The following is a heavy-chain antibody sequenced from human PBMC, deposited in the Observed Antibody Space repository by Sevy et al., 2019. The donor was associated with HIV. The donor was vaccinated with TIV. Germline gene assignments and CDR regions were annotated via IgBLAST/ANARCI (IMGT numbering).Heavy chain of an antibody. V-gene: IGHV3-23*01. J-gene: IGHJ3*02. CDR2: ISGSGGST. D-gene: IGHD3-10*01. CDR3: AKDGNTMVRGVINDAFDI. CDR1: GFTFSSYA. Sequence: GGCLRLSCAASGFTFSSYAMSWVRQAPGKGLEWVSAISGSGGSTYYADSVKGRFTISRDNSKNTLYLQMNSLRAEDTAVYYCAKDGNTMVRGVINDAFDIWGQGTMVTVSS.